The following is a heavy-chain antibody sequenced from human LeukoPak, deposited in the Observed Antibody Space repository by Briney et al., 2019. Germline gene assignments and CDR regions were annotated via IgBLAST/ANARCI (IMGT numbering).Heavy chain of an antibody. CDR3: ARGGYSYGYYWFDP. J-gene: IGHJ5*02. Sequence: NPSETLSLTCTVSGGSISSYYWSWIRQPPGKGLEWIGYIYYSGSTNYNPSLKSRVTISVDTSKNQFSLKLSSVTAADTAVYYCARGGYSYGYYWFDPWGQGTLVTVSS. V-gene: IGHV4-59*01. D-gene: IGHD5-18*01. CDR2: IYYSGST. CDR1: GGSISSYY.